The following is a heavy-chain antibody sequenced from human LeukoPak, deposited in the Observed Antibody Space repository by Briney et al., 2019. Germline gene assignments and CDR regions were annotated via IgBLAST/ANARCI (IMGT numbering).Heavy chain of an antibody. D-gene: IGHD3-10*01. Sequence: GGSLRLSCAASGFIFSGYWMSWIRQVPGKGLEWVGNIKQGGSEKYYVDSVKGRFTISRDNAKNSLYLQMNSLRADDTAVYYCARDEGVPVTWRFDYWGQGTLVTVSS. V-gene: IGHV3-7*01. CDR3: ARDEGVPVTWRFDY. J-gene: IGHJ4*02. CDR2: IKQGGSEK. CDR1: GFIFSGYW.